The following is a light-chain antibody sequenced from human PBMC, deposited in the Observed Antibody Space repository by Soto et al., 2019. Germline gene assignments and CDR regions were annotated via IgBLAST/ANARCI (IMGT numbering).Light chain of an antibody. V-gene: IGLV1-44*01. CDR3: SAWDDSLVVV. Sequence: QSVLTQPPSASGTPGQTVTITCSGSNSNIGSNSVNWFQHLPGAVPKLLIFSNNQRPSGVPDRFSGSKSGTSASLAISGLQTKDESDYYCSAWDDSLVVVFGGGTKVTVL. CDR2: SNN. CDR1: NSNIGSNS. J-gene: IGLJ2*01.